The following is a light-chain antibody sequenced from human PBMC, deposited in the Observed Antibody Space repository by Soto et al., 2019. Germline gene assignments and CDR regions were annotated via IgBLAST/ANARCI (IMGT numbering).Light chain of an antibody. Sequence: MVVTQSPATLSVSPGERATLSCRASQDVSSNLAWYQQKPGQAPSLLIYDVSIRATGIPARFNGSGSGTEFTLTISRLQSEDFEVDYCQQYKNWPRTFGQGTKVDIK. CDR1: QDVSSN. J-gene: IGKJ1*01. CDR2: DVS. V-gene: IGKV3-15*01. CDR3: QQYKNWPRT.